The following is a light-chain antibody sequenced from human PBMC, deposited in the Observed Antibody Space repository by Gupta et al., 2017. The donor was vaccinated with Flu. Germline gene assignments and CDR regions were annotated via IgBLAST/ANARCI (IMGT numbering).Light chain of an antibody. CDR3: QKGNDASWT. CDR1: QGIHKY. Sequence: PSSLSASVGDRVDISCRASQGIHKYLIWYQQRPGKVPNLLIYSASAVQSGVSSRFSGSGSGTEFTLTISIRQPQDIGTYYCQKGNDASWTFGQWTKVETK. J-gene: IGKJ1*01. V-gene: IGKV1-27*01. CDR2: SAS.